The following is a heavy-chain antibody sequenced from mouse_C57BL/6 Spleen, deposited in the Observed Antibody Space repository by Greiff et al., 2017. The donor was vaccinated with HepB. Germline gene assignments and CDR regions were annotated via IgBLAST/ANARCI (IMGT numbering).Heavy chain of an antibody. CDR2: ISSGGSYT. V-gene: IGHV5-6*01. Sequence: EVKLVESGGDLVKPGGSLKLSCAASGFTFSSYGMSWVRQTPDKRLEWVATISSGGSYTYYPDSVKGRFTISRDNAKNTLYLQMSSLKSEDTAMYYCARHERIDGYDWFAYWGQGTLVTVSA. CDR3: ARHERIDGYDWFAY. CDR1: GFTFSSYG. D-gene: IGHD2-2*01. J-gene: IGHJ3*01.